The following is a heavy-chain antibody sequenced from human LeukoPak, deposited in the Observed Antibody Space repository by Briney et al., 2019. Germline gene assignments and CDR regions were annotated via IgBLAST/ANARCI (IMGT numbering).Heavy chain of an antibody. Sequence: GASVKVSCKASGGTFSSYAISWVRQAPGQGLEWMGGIIPIFGTANYAQKFQGRVTITADESTSTAYMELSSLRSEDTAVYYCARVAEVDGYHPGVFDYWGQGTLVIVSS. D-gene: IGHD5-24*01. CDR2: IIPIFGTA. CDR3: ARVAEVDGYHPGVFDY. J-gene: IGHJ4*02. CDR1: GGTFSSYA. V-gene: IGHV1-69*13.